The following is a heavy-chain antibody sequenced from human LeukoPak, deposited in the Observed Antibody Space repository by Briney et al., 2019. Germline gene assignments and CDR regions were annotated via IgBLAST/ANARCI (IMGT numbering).Heavy chain of an antibody. Sequence: GGSLRLSCAASGFTFSSYEMNWVRQAPGKGLEWVSYISTSGRIKYYADSVKGRFTISRDNAKNSLYLQMNSLRAEDTAVYYCAELGITMIGGVWGKGTTVTISS. D-gene: IGHD3-10*02. CDR3: AELGITMIGGV. J-gene: IGHJ6*04. CDR1: GFTFSSYE. CDR2: ISTSGRIK. V-gene: IGHV3-48*03.